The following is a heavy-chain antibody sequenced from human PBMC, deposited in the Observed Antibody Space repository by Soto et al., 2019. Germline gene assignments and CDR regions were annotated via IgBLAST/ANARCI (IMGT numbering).Heavy chain of an antibody. CDR3: ARDRLTLKHSFDI. D-gene: IGHD3-16*01. V-gene: IGHV1-2*02. Sequence: ASVKVSCKASGYTFSDFFIHWVRQAPGQGLEWMGWINPNTGDTKFAQRFQGRVTMTGDTSISTAYMDLSRLPSDDTAAYSCARDRLTLKHSFDIWGQGTMVTVSS. CDR2: INPNTGDT. J-gene: IGHJ3*02. CDR1: GYTFSDFF.